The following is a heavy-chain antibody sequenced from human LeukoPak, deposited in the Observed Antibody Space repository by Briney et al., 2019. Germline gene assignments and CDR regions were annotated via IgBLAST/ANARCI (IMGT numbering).Heavy chain of an antibody. Sequence: PGGSLRLSCAASGFTVSSNYMSWVRQAPGMGLEWVSVIYSGGTTYYADSVKGRFTISRDNAKNSLYLQMNSLRDEDTAVYYCASSGSYRFDYWGQGTLVTVSS. D-gene: IGHD1-26*01. CDR3: ASSGSYRFDY. V-gene: IGHV3-53*01. CDR2: IYSGGTT. CDR1: GFTVSSNY. J-gene: IGHJ4*02.